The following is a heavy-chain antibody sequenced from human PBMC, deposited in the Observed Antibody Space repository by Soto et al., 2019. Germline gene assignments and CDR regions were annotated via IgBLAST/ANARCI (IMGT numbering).Heavy chain of an antibody. J-gene: IGHJ5*02. CDR3: ARVGAAAGYNWFDP. CDR1: GDSVSNENYY. Sequence: SETLSLTCAVSGDSVSNENYYWSWIRQHPGKGLEWIGYIYYSGSTYYNPSLKSRVTISVDTSKNQFSLKLSSVTAADTAVYYCARVGAAAGYNWFDPWGQGTLVTVSS. CDR2: IYYSGST. D-gene: IGHD6-13*01. V-gene: IGHV4-31*11.